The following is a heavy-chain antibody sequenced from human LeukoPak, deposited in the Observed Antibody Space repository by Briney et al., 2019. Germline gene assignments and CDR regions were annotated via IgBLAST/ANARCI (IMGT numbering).Heavy chain of an antibody. Sequence: SETLSLTCTVSGGSISSYYWSWIRQPPGKGLEWIGYIYYSGSTNYNPSLKSRVTPSVDTSKNQFSLKLSSVTAADTAVYYCARVDYDFWSGYYTGTAFDIWGQGTMVTVSS. J-gene: IGHJ3*02. V-gene: IGHV4-59*01. CDR2: IYYSGST. CDR1: GGSISSYY. CDR3: ARVDYDFWSGYYTGTAFDI. D-gene: IGHD3-3*01.